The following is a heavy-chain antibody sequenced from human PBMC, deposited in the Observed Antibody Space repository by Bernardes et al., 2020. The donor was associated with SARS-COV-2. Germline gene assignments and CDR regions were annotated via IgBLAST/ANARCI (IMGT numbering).Heavy chain of an antibody. J-gene: IGHJ4*02. CDR2: IYYSGST. V-gene: IGHV4-39*07. CDR1: GGSISSSSYY. CDR3: ARVGWYCSSTSCYKGYYFDY. Sequence: SETLSLTCTVSGGSISSSSYYWGWIRQPPGKGLEWIGNIYYSGSTYYNPSLKSRVTISVDTSKNQFSLKLSSVTAADTAVYYCARVGWYCSSTSCYKGYYFDYWGQGTLVTVSS. D-gene: IGHD2-2*02.